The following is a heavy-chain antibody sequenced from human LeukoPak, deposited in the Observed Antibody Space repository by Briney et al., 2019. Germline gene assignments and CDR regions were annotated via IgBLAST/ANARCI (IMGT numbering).Heavy chain of an antibody. V-gene: IGHV3-21*01. CDR2: ISSSSSYI. CDR1: GFTFSSYS. CDR3: ARDKGGNGYFDY. J-gene: IGHJ4*02. D-gene: IGHD4-23*01. Sequence: GGSLRLSCAASGFTFSSYSMNWVRQAPGKGLEWVSSISSSSSYIYYADSVKGRFTISRDNAKNSLYLQMNSLRAEDTAVYYCARDKGGNGYFDYWGQGTLITVSS.